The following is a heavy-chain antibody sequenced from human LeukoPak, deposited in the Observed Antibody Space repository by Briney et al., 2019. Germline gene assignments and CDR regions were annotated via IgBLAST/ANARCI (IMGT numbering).Heavy chain of an antibody. D-gene: IGHD5-12*01. CDR3: GKDQGGHSGYK. CDR1: EFTFSSYA. Sequence: PGGSLRLSCAASEFTFSSYAMSWVRQAPGKGLEWVSAISGSGGSTYYADSVKGRFTISRDNSKNTLYLQMNSLRAEDTAVYYCGKDQGGHSGYKGGQGTLVTVSS. J-gene: IGHJ4*02. CDR2: ISGSGGST. V-gene: IGHV3-23*01.